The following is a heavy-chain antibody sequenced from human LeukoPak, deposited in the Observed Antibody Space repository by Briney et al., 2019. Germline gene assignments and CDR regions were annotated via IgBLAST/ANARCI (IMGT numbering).Heavy chain of an antibody. J-gene: IGHJ4*02. CDR1: GYTFTGYY. Sequence: ASVKVSCKASGYTFTGYYMHWVRQAPGQGLEWMGWINPNSGGTNYAQKFQGRVAMTRDTSISTAYMELSRLRSDDTAVYYCALDFYYYDSTGPFDYWGQGTLVTVSS. D-gene: IGHD3-22*01. CDR3: ALDFYYYDSTGPFDY. V-gene: IGHV1-2*02. CDR2: INPNSGGT.